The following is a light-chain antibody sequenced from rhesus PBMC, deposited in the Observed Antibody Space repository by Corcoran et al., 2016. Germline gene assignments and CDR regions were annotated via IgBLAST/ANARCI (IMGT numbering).Light chain of an antibody. CDR3: QHGYGTPFT. Sequence: DIQMTQSPSSLSASVGDRVTITCRASENVNNYLNWYQQKQGKAPKLLIYKASTLQSGVTSRFSRSGSGTDYTFTISSLKPENVATYYCQHGYGTPFTFGPGTKLDIK. V-gene: IGKV1-74*01. CDR1: ENVNNY. J-gene: IGKJ3*01. CDR2: KAS.